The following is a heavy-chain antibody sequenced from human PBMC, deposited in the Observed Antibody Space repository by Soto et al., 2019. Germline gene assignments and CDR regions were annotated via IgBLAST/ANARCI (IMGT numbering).Heavy chain of an antibody. V-gene: IGHV1-18*01. J-gene: IGHJ3*02. Sequence: PLNGARKSAGYRKSVDVGGWGIKEKRQGLEWMGWISAYNGNTNYAQTLQGRVTMTTDTSTSTAYMELRSLRSDDTAVYYCARDLRPSYYDSPLPSAFDIWGQGTMVTVSS. CDR3: ARDLRPSYYDSPLPSAFDI. CDR1: GYRKSVDV. CDR2: ISAYNGNT. D-gene: IGHD3-22*01.